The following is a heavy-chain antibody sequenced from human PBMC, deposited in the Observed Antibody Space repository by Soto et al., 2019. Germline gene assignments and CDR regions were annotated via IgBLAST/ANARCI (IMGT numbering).Heavy chain of an antibody. V-gene: IGHV4-61*01. D-gene: IGHD6-13*01. CDR1: GGSVSSGSYY. CDR2: IYYSGST. CDR3: ARDRIAAAGSGGWFDP. Sequence: QVQLQESGPGLVKPSETLSLTCTVSGGSVSSGSYYWSWIRQPPGKGLEWIGYIYYSGSTNYNPSLQSRVTISXXTXKXXFSLKLSSVTAADTAVYYCARDRIAAAGSGGWFDPWGQGTLVTVSS. J-gene: IGHJ5*02.